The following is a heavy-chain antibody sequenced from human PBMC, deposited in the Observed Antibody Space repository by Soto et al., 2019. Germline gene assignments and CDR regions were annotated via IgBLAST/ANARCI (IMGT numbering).Heavy chain of an antibody. CDR2: IIPIFGTA. J-gene: IGHJ4*02. D-gene: IGHD3-22*01. CDR1: GGTFSSYA. CDR3: ARFSNFYDSSGHLS. Sequence: QVQLVQSGAEVKKPGASMKVSCKASGGTFSSYAISWVRQAPGQGLEWMGGIIPIFGTANYAQKFHGIVTITEDKSTSTAYMELSSLRSEDTAVYYCARFSNFYDSSGHLSWGQGTLVTVSS. V-gene: IGHV1-69*06.